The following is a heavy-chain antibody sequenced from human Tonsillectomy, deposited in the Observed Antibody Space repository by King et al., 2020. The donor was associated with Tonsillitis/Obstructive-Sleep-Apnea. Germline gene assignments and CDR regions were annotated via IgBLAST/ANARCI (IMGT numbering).Heavy chain of an antibody. CDR2: IIPVFGTA. CDR3: ARDFITIFGVVLTNHDAFDI. J-gene: IGHJ3*02. D-gene: IGHD3-3*01. V-gene: IGHV1-69*01. CDR1: GGTFSSYA. Sequence: QLVQSGAEVKKPGSSVKVSCKASGGTFSSYAISWVRQAPGQGLEWMGGIIPVFGTANYAQKFQGRVTITADESTSTAYMELSSLRSEDTAVCYCARDFITIFGVVLTNHDAFDIWGQGTMVTVSS.